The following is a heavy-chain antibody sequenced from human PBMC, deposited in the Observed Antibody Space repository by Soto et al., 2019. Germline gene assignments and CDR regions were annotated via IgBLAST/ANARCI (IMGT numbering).Heavy chain of an antibody. Sequence: QVHLVQSGAEVKKPGASVKVSCKCSGYTFTSYGITWVRQAPGQGREWMGWISAHNDNTDYAQKLQGRVTVTRDTSTGTAYMELRSLSSDDTGVYYGARGRDGDYWGQGALVTVSS. CDR2: ISAHNDNT. D-gene: IGHD6-6*01. J-gene: IGHJ4*02. CDR1: GYTFTSYG. CDR3: ARGRDGDY. V-gene: IGHV1-18*01.